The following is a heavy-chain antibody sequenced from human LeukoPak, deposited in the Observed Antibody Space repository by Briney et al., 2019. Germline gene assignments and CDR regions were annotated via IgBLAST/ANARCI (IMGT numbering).Heavy chain of an antibody. CDR3: ALSCSSTSCYGPIDAFDI. Sequence: ASVKVSCKASGYTFTSYGISWVRQAPGQGLEWMGWISAYNGNTNYAQKLQGRVTMTTDTSTSTAYMELRSLRSDDTAVYYCALSCSSTSCYGPIDAFDIWGQGTWSPSLQ. CDR2: ISAYNGNT. CDR1: GYTFTSYG. D-gene: IGHD2-2*01. J-gene: IGHJ3*02. V-gene: IGHV1-18*01.